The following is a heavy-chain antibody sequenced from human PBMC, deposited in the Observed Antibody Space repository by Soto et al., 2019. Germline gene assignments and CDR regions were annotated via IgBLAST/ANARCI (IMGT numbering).Heavy chain of an antibody. CDR1: GFTFSSYA. V-gene: IGHV3-30-3*01. CDR3: ARAHPLSSGWTLDY. D-gene: IGHD6-19*01. J-gene: IGHJ4*02. CDR2: ISYDGSNK. Sequence: QVQLVESGGGVVQPGRSLRLSCAASGFTFSSYAMHWVRQAPGKGLEWVAVISYDGSNKYYADSVKGRFTISRDNSKNTLYLQMNSLRAEDTAVYYCARAHPLSSGWTLDYWGQGTLVTVSS.